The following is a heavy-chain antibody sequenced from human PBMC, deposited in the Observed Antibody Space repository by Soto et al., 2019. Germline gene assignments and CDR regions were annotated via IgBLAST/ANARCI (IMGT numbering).Heavy chain of an antibody. V-gene: IGHV1-3*01. CDR2: INAGNGDT. CDR3: ASAISVYVT. Sequence: GASVKVSCKASGITFSSYAMHWVRQAPGQRLEWMGWINAGNGDTRYSQIFQGRVTLTRDTSASTVYLDLSSLRSEDTAIYYCASAISVYVTWGQGTLVTVSS. CDR1: GITFSSYA. J-gene: IGHJ5*02. D-gene: IGHD5-12*01.